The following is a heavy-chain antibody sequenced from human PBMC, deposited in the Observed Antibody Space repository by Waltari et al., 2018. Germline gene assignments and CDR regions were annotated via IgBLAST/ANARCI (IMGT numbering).Heavy chain of an antibody. CDR3: ARHLYSIDYLELGN. D-gene: IGHD3-22*01. CDR1: GFHFFSYA. CDR2: ISDSGVIT. J-gene: IGHJ4*02. Sequence: EVHLLESGGGLAQPGGSLRLSCAASGFHFFSYAMRWVRQAPGKGLEWVSGISDSGVITKYADSVKGRFTVSRDNSKNTVFLQLNSLRAEDTAIYYCARHLYSIDYLELGNWGQGTLVTVSS. V-gene: IGHV3-23*01.